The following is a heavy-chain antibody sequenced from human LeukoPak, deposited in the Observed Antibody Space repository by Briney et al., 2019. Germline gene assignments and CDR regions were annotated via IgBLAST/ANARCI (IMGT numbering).Heavy chain of an antibody. Sequence: PGGSLRLSCVASGFTFDSYWMSWVRQAPGKGLEWVANIKQDGSEKYYVDSVKGRFTISRDNAKNSLYLQMNSLRAEDTAVYYCARAGRTFGGVIIYWGQGTLVTVSS. CDR3: ARAGRTFGGVIIY. CDR1: GFTFDSYW. D-gene: IGHD3-16*01. J-gene: IGHJ4*02. V-gene: IGHV3-7*01. CDR2: IKQDGSEK.